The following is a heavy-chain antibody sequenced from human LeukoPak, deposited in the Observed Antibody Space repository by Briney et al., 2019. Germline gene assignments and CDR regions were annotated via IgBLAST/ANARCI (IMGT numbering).Heavy chain of an antibody. J-gene: IGHJ4*02. V-gene: IGHV3-23*01. Sequence: VGSLRLSCAASGFTFSGYAMSWGREAPGEGLEWVSAISGSGGSTYYADSVKGRFTISRDNSKNTLYLQMNSLRAEDTAVYYCAKGSIQLWYTPLWRYWGQGTLVTVSS. D-gene: IGHD5-18*01. CDR2: ISGSGGST. CDR1: GFTFSGYA. CDR3: AKGSIQLWYTPLWRY.